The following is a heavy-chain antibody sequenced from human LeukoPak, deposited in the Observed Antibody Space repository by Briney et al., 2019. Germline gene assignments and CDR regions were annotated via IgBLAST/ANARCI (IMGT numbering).Heavy chain of an antibody. J-gene: IGHJ4*02. CDR1: GGSFSGYS. CDR2: INHSGST. D-gene: IGHD5-24*01. Sequence: SETLSLTCAVYGGSFSGYSWTRIRQPPGKGLDWIGEINHSGSTNYNPSLTSRVSMSVSTSENQFSLKLSSLTAADTAVYYCARYRGGGYNYLDFWGQGTPVTVSS. CDR3: ARYRGGGYNYLDF. V-gene: IGHV4-34*01.